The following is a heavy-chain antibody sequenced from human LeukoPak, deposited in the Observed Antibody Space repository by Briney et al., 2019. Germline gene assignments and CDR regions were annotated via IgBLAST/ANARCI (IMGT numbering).Heavy chain of an antibody. CDR2: IWYGGSYE. CDR1: GFTFSTYA. CDR3: ARDERAAAGA. V-gene: IGHV3-33*08. J-gene: IGHJ4*02. Sequence: GESLRLSCAASGFTFSTYAMRWVRQAPGKGLEWVAVIWYGGSYEYYVDSVKGRFTISRDNAKNSLYLQMNSLRAEDTAVYYCARDERAAAGAWGQGTLVTVSS. D-gene: IGHD6-13*01.